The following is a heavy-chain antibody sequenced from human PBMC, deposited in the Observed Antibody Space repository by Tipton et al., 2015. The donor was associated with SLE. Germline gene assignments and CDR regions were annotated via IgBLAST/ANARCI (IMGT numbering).Heavy chain of an antibody. CDR2: IKSKTDGGTT. D-gene: IGHD7-27*01. V-gene: IGHV3-15*01. CDR3: ARDQGFELGIWYYFDY. Sequence: SLRLSCAASGFTFSSYAMSWVRQAPGKGLEWVGRIKSKTDGGTTDYAAPVKGRFTISRDDSKNTLYLQMNSLRAEDTAVYYCARDQGFELGIWYYFDYWGQGTLVTVSS. J-gene: IGHJ4*02. CDR1: GFTFSSYA.